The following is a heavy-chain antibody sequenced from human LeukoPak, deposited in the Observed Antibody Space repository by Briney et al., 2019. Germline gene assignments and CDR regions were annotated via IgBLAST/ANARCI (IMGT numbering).Heavy chain of an antibody. CDR2: IRYDGSDK. J-gene: IGHJ5*02. V-gene: IGHV3-30*02. CDR3: AKDLIA. Sequence: GGSLRLSCAASGFTFRNLGMHWVRQAPGKGLQWVAFIRYDGSDKYYADSVKGRFTISRDNSKNTLYLQMNSLRGEDTAVYYCAKDLIAWGQGTLVTVSS. CDR1: GFTFRNLG.